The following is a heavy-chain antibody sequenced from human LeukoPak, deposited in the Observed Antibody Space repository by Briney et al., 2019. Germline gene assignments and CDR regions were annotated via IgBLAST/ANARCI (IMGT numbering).Heavy chain of an antibody. CDR2: IYTSGST. Sequence: PSETLSLTCTVSGGSISSYYWSWIRQPAGKGLEWIGRIYTSGSTNYNPSLKSRVTMSVDTSKNQFSLKLSSVTAADTAVYYCARENVDTAIVGYYYYYMDVWGKGTTVTVSS. D-gene: IGHD5-18*01. J-gene: IGHJ6*03. CDR3: ARENVDTAIVGYYYYYMDV. CDR1: GGSISSYY. V-gene: IGHV4-4*07.